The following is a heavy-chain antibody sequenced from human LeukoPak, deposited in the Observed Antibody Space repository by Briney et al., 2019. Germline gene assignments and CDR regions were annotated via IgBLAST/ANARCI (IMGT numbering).Heavy chain of an antibody. J-gene: IGHJ4*02. CDR2: INPSGGST. CDR1: GYTFTSYY. D-gene: IGHD3-10*01. Sequence: ASVKVSCKASGYTFTSYYMHWVRQAPGQGLEWMGIINPSGGSTSYAQKSQGRVTMTRDTSTSTVYMELSSLRSEDTAVYYCARDAHPRNYGSGSYSHWGQGTLVTVSS. V-gene: IGHV1-46*03. CDR3: ARDAHPRNYGSGSYSH.